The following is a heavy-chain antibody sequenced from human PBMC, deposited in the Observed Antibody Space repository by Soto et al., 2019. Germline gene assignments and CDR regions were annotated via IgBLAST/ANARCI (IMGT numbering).Heavy chain of an antibody. CDR2: VHYSGTT. J-gene: IGHJ5*02. CDR3: ARGKIIRP. CDR1: GGSISTYY. Sequence: QVQLQESGPGLVKPSETLSLTCTVSGGSISTYYWTWIRQPPGKGLEWIGYVHYSGTTNYNPSLKSRVTMSVDTSKNQFSLKLRSVTAAYTAVYYCARGKIIRPWGQGTLVTVSS. V-gene: IGHV4-59*01.